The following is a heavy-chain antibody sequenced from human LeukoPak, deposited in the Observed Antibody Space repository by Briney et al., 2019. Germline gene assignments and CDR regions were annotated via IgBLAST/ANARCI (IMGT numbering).Heavy chain of an antibody. CDR2: INHSGST. Sequence: PSETLSLTCTVSGGSIRSSYYYWGWIRQPPGKGLEWIGEINHSGSTNYNPSLKSRVTISVDTSKNQFSLKLSSVTAADTAVYYCARGHFWWELLPPRCFDPWGQGTLVTVSS. CDR3: ARGHFWWELLPPRCFDP. CDR1: GGSIRSSYYY. V-gene: IGHV4-39*07. D-gene: IGHD1-26*01. J-gene: IGHJ5*02.